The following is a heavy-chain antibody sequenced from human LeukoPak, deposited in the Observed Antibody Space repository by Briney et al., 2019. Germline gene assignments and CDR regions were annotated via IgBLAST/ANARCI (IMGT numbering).Heavy chain of an antibody. V-gene: IGHV4-4*07. D-gene: IGHD4-11*01. J-gene: IGHJ6*03. Sequence: TPSETLSLTCTVSGGSISSYYWGWIRQPAWKGLEWIGRIYTSGSTNYNPSLKSRVTMSVDTSKNQFSLKLSSVTAADTAVYYCARRKGSNYYYYYYMDVWGKGTTVTVSS. CDR2: IYTSGST. CDR3: ARRKGSNYYYYYYMDV. CDR1: GGSISSYY.